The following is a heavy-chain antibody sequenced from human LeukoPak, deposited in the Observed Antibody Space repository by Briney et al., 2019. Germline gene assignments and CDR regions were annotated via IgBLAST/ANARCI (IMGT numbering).Heavy chain of an antibody. CDR2: IKSDGSST. CDR3: ARTFAAAHIDY. D-gene: IGHD2-15*01. Sequence: GGSLRLSCAASGFTFSSYAMSWVRQAPGKGLVWVSRIKSDGSSTTYADSVKGRFTISRDNAKNTLYLEMNSLRAEDTAVYYCARTFAAAHIDYWGQGTLVTVSS. J-gene: IGHJ4*02. CDR1: GFTFSSYA. V-gene: IGHV3-74*01.